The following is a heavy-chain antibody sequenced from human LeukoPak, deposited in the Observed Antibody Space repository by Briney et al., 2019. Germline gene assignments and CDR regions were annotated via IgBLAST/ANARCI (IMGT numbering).Heavy chain of an antibody. J-gene: IGHJ4*02. D-gene: IGHD1-26*01. CDR1: GFAFSGYA. Sequence: GSLRLSCTVSGFAFSGYAMSWVRQAPGNGPEWVSSIGARGDVTYSADSVKGRFTISRDNSKRTLFLQMNSLRAEDTAVYYCAKVHYTASFPGSFPGRNYFDSWGQGSLVTVSS. CDR2: IGARGDVT. V-gene: IGHV3-23*01. CDR3: AKVHYTASFPGSFPGRNYFDS.